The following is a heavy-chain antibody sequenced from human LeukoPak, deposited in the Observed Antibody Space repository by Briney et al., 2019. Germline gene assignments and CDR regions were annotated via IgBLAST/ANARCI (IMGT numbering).Heavy chain of an antibody. J-gene: IGHJ4*02. D-gene: IGHD3-10*01. Sequence: ASVKVSCKASGYTFTGYYMHWVRQAPGQGLEWMGWINPNSGGTNYAQKFQGRVTMTRVTSISTAYMELSRLRSDDTAVYYCASENYYGSGSSAPFDYWGQGTLVTVSS. V-gene: IGHV1-2*02. CDR3: ASENYYGSGSSAPFDY. CDR2: INPNSGGT. CDR1: GYTFTGYY.